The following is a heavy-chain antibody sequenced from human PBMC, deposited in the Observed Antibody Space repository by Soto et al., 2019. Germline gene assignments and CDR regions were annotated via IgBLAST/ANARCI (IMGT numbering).Heavy chain of an antibody. D-gene: IGHD4-17*01. CDR3: AFATSGNYGGFDF. V-gene: IGHV1-69-2*01. CDR1: GYTFSDYF. J-gene: IGHJ3*01. CDR2: VDPEGSGT. Sequence: EVQLVQSGAEVKKPGATMKISCKASGYTFSDYFMHWIQQAPGKGLEWMGLVDPEGSGTIYSEKFQSRLTLSADTSTHTAYMELSNLGSEDTAVYYCAFATSGNYGGFDFWGRGTLVTVSS.